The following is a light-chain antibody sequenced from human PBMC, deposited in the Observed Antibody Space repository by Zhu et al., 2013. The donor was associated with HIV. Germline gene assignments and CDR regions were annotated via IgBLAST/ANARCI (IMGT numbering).Light chain of an antibody. Sequence: QSALTQPASVSGSPGQSITISCTGTSGDVGDYNYVSWYQQHPGKAPKLMIYDVSHRPSGVPERFSGSKSGTSASLAITGLQAEDEADYYCQSYDTTLSAQVFGGGTKLTVL. V-gene: IGLV2-14*03. J-gene: IGLJ3*02. CDR2: DVS. CDR1: SGDVGDYNY. CDR3: QSYDTTLSAQV.